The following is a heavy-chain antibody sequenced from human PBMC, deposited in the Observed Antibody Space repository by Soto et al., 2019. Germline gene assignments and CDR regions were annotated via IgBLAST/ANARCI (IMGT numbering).Heavy chain of an antibody. D-gene: IGHD2-2*01. Sequence: TLSLTCAVSGGSICSSNWLSWVRQPPGKGLEWIGESYHSGSTNYNPSLKSRVTISVDKSKNQFSLGLSSVTAADTAVYYCARCQESRENWFDPWGQGTLVSVSS. J-gene: IGHJ5*02. CDR2: SYHSGST. CDR1: GGSICSSNW. CDR3: ARCQESRENWFDP. V-gene: IGHV4-4*02.